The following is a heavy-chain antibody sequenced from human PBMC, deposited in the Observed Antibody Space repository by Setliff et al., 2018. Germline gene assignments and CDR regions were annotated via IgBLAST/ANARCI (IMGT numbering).Heavy chain of an antibody. J-gene: IGHJ3*02. CDR3: ARDRFYNSWSGTSITAPHDAFDI. Sequence: ASVKVSCKTSGYSFTNYGINWVRQAPGQGLEWMGWNSVYARRFQGRVTMTIDTPTSTAYMEVSSLRSEDTAVYFCARDRFYNSWSGTSITAPHDAFDIWGQGTTVTVSS. V-gene: IGHV1-18*01. D-gene: IGHD3-3*01. CDR2: NSV. CDR1: GYSFTNYG.